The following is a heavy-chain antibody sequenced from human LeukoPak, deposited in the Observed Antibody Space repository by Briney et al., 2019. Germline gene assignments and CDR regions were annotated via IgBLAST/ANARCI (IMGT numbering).Heavy chain of an antibody. V-gene: IGHV4-4*07. CDR3: ARATYYYDSSGSIRTLDY. CDR1: GGSISSYY. D-gene: IGHD3-22*01. Sequence: SETLSLTCTVSGGSISSYYWSWIRQPAGKGLEWSGRIYTSGSTNYNPSLKSRVTMSVDTSKNQFSLKLSSVTAADTAVYYCARATYYYDSSGSIRTLDYWGQGTLVTVSS. J-gene: IGHJ4*02. CDR2: IYTSGST.